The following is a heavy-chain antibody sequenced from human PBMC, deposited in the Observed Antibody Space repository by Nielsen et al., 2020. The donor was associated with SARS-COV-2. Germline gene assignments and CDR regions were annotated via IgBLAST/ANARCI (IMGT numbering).Heavy chain of an antibody. D-gene: IGHD2-8*01. CDR1: GCTFTGFY. CDR3: ARLMGLVPYYFDY. CDR2: LNCNSGST. V-gene: IGHV1-2*06. J-gene: IGHJ4*02. Sequence: ASVQVSCKASGCTFTGFYMHWVRHDPGQGLLWLGRLNCNSGSTNYAQKFQDRVTMTRDTSISTAYMEVTRLRSDDTAVYYCARLMGLVPYYFDYWGQGTLVTVSS.